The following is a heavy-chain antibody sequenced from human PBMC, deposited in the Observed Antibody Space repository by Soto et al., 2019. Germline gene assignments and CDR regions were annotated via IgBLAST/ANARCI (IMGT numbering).Heavy chain of an antibody. J-gene: IGHJ6*03. Sequence: SGPTLVNPTQTLTLTCTFSGFSLSTSGMCVSWIRQPPGKALEWLARIDWDDDKYYSTSLKTRLTISKDTSKNQVVLTMTNMDTVDTATYYCARISKLDYCDYQVDVWGKGTPVTVSS. D-gene: IGHD6-6*01. CDR3: ARISKLDYCDYQVDV. CDR1: GFSLSTSGMC. CDR2: IDWDDDK. V-gene: IGHV2-70*11.